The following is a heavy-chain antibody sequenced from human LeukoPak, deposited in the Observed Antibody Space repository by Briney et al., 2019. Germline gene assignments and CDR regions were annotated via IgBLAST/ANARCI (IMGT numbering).Heavy chain of an antibody. D-gene: IGHD5-24*01. V-gene: IGHV4-59*08. CDR3: ARSNARDGYNFGY. J-gene: IGHJ4*02. CDR2: FYYSGAT. Sequence: SETLSLTCTVSGGFISSYYWSWIRQPPGEGLEWIGYFYYSGATTYNPSLQSRVTISVDTSKTQLSLKMTSMTAADTAVYYCARSNARDGYNFGYWGQGILVTVSS. CDR1: GGFISSYY.